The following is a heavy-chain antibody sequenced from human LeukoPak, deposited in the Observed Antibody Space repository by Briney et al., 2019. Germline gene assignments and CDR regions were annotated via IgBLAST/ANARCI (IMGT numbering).Heavy chain of an antibody. CDR3: ALGSRNNAFDV. J-gene: IGHJ3*01. CDR2: TYYRSKWYN. D-gene: IGHD1-14*01. V-gene: IGHV6-1*01. Sequence: SQTLSLTCAISGDSVSSNSAAWNWITQSPSRGLERQARTYYRSKWYNDYAVSVKSRITINPDTSKNLLSLQLNAVTPEDTAVYYCALGSRNNAFDVWGQGTMVTVSS. CDR1: GDSVSSNSAA.